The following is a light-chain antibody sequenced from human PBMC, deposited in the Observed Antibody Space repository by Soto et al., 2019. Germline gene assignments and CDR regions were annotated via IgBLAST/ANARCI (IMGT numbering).Light chain of an antibody. CDR3: SSYTNSSFYV. V-gene: IGLV2-14*03. CDR2: EVS. CDR1: SSDVGDYNY. J-gene: IGLJ7*01. Sequence: QSALTQPASVSGSPGQSITISCTGTSSDVGDYNYVSWYQQHPGKAPKLIMYEVSDRPSGVSSRFSGSKSGNTASLTISGLQAEDEADYYCSSYTNSSFYVFGIGTQLTVL.